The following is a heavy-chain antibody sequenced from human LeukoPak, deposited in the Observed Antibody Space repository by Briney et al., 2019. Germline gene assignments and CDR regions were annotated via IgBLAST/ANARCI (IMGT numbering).Heavy chain of an antibody. J-gene: IGHJ3*01. Sequence: SETLSLTCTVSAGSLNNYYWSLIRQPPGKALEWIGYIYYRGNSNYNPSLRSRVTMSVDTSKHQFSLRLSSVTAADTAVYYCARHVYDFNKAFDVWGQGTMVTVSS. V-gene: IGHV4-59*08. CDR2: IYYRGNS. CDR1: AGSLNNYY. D-gene: IGHD5/OR15-5a*01. CDR3: ARHVYDFNKAFDV.